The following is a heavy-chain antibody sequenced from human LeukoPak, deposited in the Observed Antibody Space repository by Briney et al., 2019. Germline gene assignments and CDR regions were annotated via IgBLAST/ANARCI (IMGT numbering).Heavy chain of an antibody. Sequence: ASVKVSCKASGYTFPSYGISWLRQAPGQGLEWMGWISPYNGKTNYPQKLRGRVTMTTDTSTTTAYMELRSLRSDDTAVYYCATCHCTFGVCYGECEYFQHWSQGTLVTVSS. CDR1: GYTFPSYG. V-gene: IGHV1-18*01. D-gene: IGHD2-8*01. CDR2: ISPYNGKT. CDR3: ATCHCTFGVCYGECEYFQH. J-gene: IGHJ1*01.